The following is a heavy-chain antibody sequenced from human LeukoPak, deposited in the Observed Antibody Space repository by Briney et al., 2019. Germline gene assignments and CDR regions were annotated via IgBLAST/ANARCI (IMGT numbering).Heavy chain of an antibody. CDR3: AKDTTPPKAGFDP. CDR2: IRYDGSNK. V-gene: IGHV3-30*02. J-gene: IGHJ5*02. Sequence: GGSLRLSCAASGFTFSSYGMHWVRQAPGKGLERVAFIRYDGSNKYYADSVKGRFTISRDNSKNTLYLQMNSLRAEDTAVYYCAKDTTPPKAGFDPWGQGTLVTVSS. CDR1: GFTFSSYG. D-gene: IGHD1-14*01.